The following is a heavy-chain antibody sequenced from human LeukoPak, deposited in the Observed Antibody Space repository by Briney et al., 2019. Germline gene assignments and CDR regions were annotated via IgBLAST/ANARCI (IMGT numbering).Heavy chain of an antibody. J-gene: IGHJ3*02. V-gene: IGHV3-9*01. CDR3: ARDGAYYDFWSGDANAFDI. Sequence: GGSLRLSCAASGFTFDDYAMHWVRQAPGKGLEWVSGISWNSGSIGYADSVKGRFTISRDNAKNSLYLQMNSLRAEDTAVYYCARDGAYYDFWSGDANAFDIWGQGTMVTVSS. CDR1: GFTFDDYA. D-gene: IGHD3-3*01. CDR2: ISWNSGSI.